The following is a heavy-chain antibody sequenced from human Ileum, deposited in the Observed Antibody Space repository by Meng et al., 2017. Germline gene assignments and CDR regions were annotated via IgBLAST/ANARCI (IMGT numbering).Heavy chain of an antibody. V-gene: IGHV3-53*01. Sequence: GESLKISCAASGFAVSNNYMAWVRQPPGKGLEWVSVIYRGGTKDYADSVKGRFTISRDNSKNTLYLQMDTLRAEDTALYYCATSSLGWGGDAFDIWGQGTMVTVSS. D-gene: IGHD7-27*01. CDR3: ATSSLGWGGDAFDI. CDR2: IYRGGTK. CDR1: GFAVSNNY. J-gene: IGHJ3*02.